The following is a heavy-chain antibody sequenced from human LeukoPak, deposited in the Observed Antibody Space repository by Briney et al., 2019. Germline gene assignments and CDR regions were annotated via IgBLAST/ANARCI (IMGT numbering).Heavy chain of an antibody. J-gene: IGHJ2*01. Sequence: SETLSLTCTVSGGSISTYYWSRIRQPAGKGLEWIGRIVTTGSTNYNPSLKSRVTMSVDTPRNQFALILRSVTAADTAVYYCARAPQHYYDSSGSSRYFDLWGRGALVTVSS. CDR3: ARAPQHYYDSSGSSRYFDL. CDR1: GGSISTYY. D-gene: IGHD3-22*01. CDR2: IVTTGST. V-gene: IGHV4-4*07.